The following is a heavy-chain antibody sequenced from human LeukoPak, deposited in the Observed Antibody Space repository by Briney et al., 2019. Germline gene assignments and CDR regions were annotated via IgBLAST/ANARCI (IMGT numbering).Heavy chain of an antibody. CDR3: ARQRYYDILTGYYDVWYFDY. J-gene: IGHJ4*02. V-gene: IGHV4-39*01. CDR2: ISYSGST. Sequence: PSETLSLTCTVSGDSISSSSYYWGWIRQPPGKGLEWIGSISYSGSTYYNPSLKSRVTISVDTSKNQFSLRLSSVTAADTAVYSCARQRYYDILTGYYDVWYFDYWGQGTLVTVSS. D-gene: IGHD3-9*01. CDR1: GDSISSSSYY.